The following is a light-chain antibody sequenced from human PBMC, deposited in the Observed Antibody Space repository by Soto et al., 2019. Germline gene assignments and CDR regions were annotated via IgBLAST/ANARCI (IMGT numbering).Light chain of an antibody. Sequence: QSALTQPASVSGSPGQSITISCTGTNSDVGSYNLVSWYQQSPGKAPKFMIYEVSKRPSGVSNRFSGSKSGNTASLTISGLQAEDEADYYCCSYAGTTSVVVFGGGTKVTVL. V-gene: IGLV2-23*02. CDR3: CSYAGTTSVVV. CDR2: EVS. CDR1: NSDVGSYNL. J-gene: IGLJ2*01.